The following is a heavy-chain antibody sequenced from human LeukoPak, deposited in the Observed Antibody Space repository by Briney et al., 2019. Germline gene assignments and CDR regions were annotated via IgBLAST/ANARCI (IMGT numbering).Heavy chain of an antibody. J-gene: IGHJ2*01. D-gene: IGHD6-13*01. CDR1: GGSISSGGYS. CDR2: IYHSGST. CDR3: ARGHSRSWYPTGWYFDL. V-gene: IGHV4-30-2*01. Sequence: PSETLSLTCAVSGGSISSGGYSWSWIRQPPGKGLEWIGYIYHSGSTYYNPSLKSRVTISVDRSKNQFSLKLSSVTAADTAVYYCARGHSRSWYPTGWYFDLWGRGTLVTVSS.